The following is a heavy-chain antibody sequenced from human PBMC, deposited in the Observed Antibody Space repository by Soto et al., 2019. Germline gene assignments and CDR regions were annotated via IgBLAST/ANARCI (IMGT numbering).Heavy chain of an antibody. J-gene: IGHJ6*02. D-gene: IGHD3-3*01. CDR1: GGSFSGYY. Sequence: PSETLSLTCAVYGGSFSGYYWSWIRQPPGKGLECIGEINHSGSTNYNPSLKSRVTISVDTATNHFSLKLSSLTSADTAVYYWPSAEYYDFWSGYYRPYYYGMDFWGQGTTVTVSS. V-gene: IGHV4-34*01. CDR2: INHSGST. CDR3: PSAEYYDFWSGYYRPYYYGMDF.